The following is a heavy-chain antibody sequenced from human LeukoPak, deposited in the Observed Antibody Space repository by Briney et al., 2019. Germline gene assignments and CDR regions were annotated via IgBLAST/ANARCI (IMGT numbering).Heavy chain of an antibody. CDR2: ISSGGTTI. D-gene: IGHD4-23*01. CDR3: ARGSGGNSLDY. Sequence: GGSLRLSCAASGFTFSSYEMNWVRQAPGEGLEWVSYISSGGTTIYYADSVKGRFTISRDNAKNSLYLQMNSLRAEDTAVYYCARGSGGNSLDYWGQGTLVTVSS. CDR1: GFTFSSYE. V-gene: IGHV3-48*03. J-gene: IGHJ4*02.